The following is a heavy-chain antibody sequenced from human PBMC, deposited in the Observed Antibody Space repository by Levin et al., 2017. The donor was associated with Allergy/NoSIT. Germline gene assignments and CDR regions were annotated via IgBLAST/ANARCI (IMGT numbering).Heavy chain of an antibody. CDR2: IYYSGST. D-gene: IGHD3-9*01. V-gene: IGHV4-59*01. J-gene: IGHJ6*03. Sequence: SETLSLTCTVSGGSISSYYWSWIRQPPGKGLEWIGYIYYSGSTNYNPSLKSRVTISVDTSKNQFSLKLSSVTAADTAVYYCARGVRYYDILTGYSDYYYYMDVWGKGTTVTVSS. CDR1: GGSISSYY. CDR3: ARGVRYYDILTGYSDYYYYMDV.